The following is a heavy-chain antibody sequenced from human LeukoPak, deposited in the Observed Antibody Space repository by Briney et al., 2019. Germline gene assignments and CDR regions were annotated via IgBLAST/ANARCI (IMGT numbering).Heavy chain of an antibody. V-gene: IGHV3-23*01. CDR2: ISDSGGST. CDR3: ARDSSGWYGWFDP. D-gene: IGHD6-19*01. Sequence: GGSLRLSCAASGFTFSTYAMNWVRQAPGKGLEWVSAISDSGGSTYYADSVKGRFTISGDNSKNTLYLQMNSLRAEDTAVYYCARDSSGWYGWFDPWGQGTLVTVSS. J-gene: IGHJ5*02. CDR1: GFTFSTYA.